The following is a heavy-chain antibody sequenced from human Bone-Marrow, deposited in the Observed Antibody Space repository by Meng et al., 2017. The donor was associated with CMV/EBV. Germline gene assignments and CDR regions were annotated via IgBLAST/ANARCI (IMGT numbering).Heavy chain of an antibody. CDR1: GFTFSSYE. CDR3: ARSIVGATKDY. CDR2: ISSSGGSI. V-gene: IGHV3-48*03. Sequence: GESLKISCTASGFTFSSYEMNWVRQAPGKGLEWVSYISSSGGSIYYADSVKGRFTISRDNARNSLYLQMFSLRAEDTAVYYCARSIVGATKDYWGQGTLVTVPS. D-gene: IGHD1-26*01. J-gene: IGHJ4*02.